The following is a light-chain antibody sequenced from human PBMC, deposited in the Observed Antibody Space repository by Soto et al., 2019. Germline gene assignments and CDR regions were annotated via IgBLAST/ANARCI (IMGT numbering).Light chain of an antibody. CDR3: LQYDSLWWYDERHDRLWT. Sequence: DIQMTQSPSTLSASVGDRVTITCRASQSISDWLAWCQQKKGKAPKLLIYKASSLESAVPSRFGGSGSGTEFSLTISSLQPDDFATYYCLQYDSLWWYDERHDRLWTFGQGTKVE. V-gene: IGKV1-5*03. CDR2: KAS. CDR1: QSISDW. J-gene: IGKJ1*01.